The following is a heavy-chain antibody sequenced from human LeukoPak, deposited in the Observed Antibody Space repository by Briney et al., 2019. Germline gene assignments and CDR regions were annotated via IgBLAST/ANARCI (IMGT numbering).Heavy chain of an antibody. CDR2: IDPSDSYT. V-gene: IGHV5-10-1*01. CDR1: GYSFTSYW. J-gene: IGHJ6*02. CDR3: AIHPDYYYGMDV. Sequence: GESLKISCKGSGYSFTSYWISWVRQMPGKGLEWMGRIDPSDSYTNYSPSFQGHVTISADESISTAYLQWSSLKASDTAMYYCAIHPDYYYGMDVWGQGTTVTVSS.